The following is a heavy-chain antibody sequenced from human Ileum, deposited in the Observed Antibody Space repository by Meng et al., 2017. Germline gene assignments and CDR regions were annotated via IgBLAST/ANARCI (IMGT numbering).Heavy chain of an antibody. D-gene: IGHD6-13*01. Sequence: QLQLQCSGPGLVKPSETLSLTCIVSGDSLSSSSYFWVWMRQPPGKGLEYIGGITYTGNSFFNPSLNPSLKTRLSTSFDTSKNQFSLKVNAVIAADTAVYYCAAQHTSSGGGYGWFDPWGQGILVTVSS. CDR2: ITYTGNS. CDR1: GDSLSSSSYF. CDR3: AAQHTSSGGGYGWFDP. V-gene: IGHV4-39*01. J-gene: IGHJ5*02.